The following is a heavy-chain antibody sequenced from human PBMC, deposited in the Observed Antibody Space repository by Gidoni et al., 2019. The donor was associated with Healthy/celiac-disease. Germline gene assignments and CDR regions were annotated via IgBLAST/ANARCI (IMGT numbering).Heavy chain of an antibody. D-gene: IGHD3-9*01. Sequence: EVQLVQSGAEVKKPGESLTISCTGSGYSIPSSWIGWVRQMPGKGLEWMGIIYPGDSDTRYSPSFQGQVTISADKSISTAYLQWSSLKASDTAMYYCARQSLPHYDILTGYYGYWGQGTLVTVSS. CDR3: ARQSLPHYDILTGYYGY. CDR2: IYPGDSDT. V-gene: IGHV5-51*01. CDR1: GYSIPSSW. J-gene: IGHJ4*02.